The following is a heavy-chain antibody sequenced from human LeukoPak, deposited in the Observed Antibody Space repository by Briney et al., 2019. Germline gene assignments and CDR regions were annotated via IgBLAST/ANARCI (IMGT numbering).Heavy chain of an antibody. CDR2: IYYNENT. J-gene: IGHJ2*01. CDR1: GGSISSYY. Sequence: SEPLSLTCTVSGGSISSYYWSWIRQAPGKGLERIGYIYYNENTNYNPSLKSRVTISVDTSKNQFSLSLTSVTAADTAVYYCARALFRSDSSGRSLHWYFDLWGRGTLVTVSS. CDR3: ARALFRSDSSGRSLHWYFDL. D-gene: IGHD3-22*01. V-gene: IGHV4-59*01.